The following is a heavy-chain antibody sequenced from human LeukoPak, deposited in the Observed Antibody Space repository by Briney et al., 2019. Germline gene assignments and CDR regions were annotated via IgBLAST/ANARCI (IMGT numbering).Heavy chain of an antibody. J-gene: IGHJ4*02. CDR2: IYTSGST. Sequence: SETLSLTCTVSGGSISSYYWSWIRQPAGKGLEWIGRIYTSGSTNYNPSLKSRVTMSVDKSKNQFSLKLSSVTAADTAVYYCARVGDSSGYYPSYYFDYWGQGTLVTVSS. V-gene: IGHV4-4*07. D-gene: IGHD3-22*01. CDR1: GGSISSYY. CDR3: ARVGDSSGYYPSYYFDY.